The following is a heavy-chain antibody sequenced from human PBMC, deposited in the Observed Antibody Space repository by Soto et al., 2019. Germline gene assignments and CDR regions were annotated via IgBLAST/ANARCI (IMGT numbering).Heavy chain of an antibody. D-gene: IGHD3-16*02. V-gene: IGHV3-30-3*01. J-gene: IGHJ4*02. CDR2: ISYDGSNK. Sequence: QVQLVESGGGVVQPGRSLRLSCAASGFTFSSYAMHWVRQAPGKGLEWVAVISYDGSNKYYADSVKGRFTISRDNSKNTLYLQMNRLRAEDTAVYYCAREHLGGVIVVDYFDYWGQGTLVAVFS. CDR1: GFTFSSYA. CDR3: AREHLGGVIVVDYFDY.